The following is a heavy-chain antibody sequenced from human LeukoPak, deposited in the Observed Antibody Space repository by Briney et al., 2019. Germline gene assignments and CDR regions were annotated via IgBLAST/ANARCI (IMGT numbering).Heavy chain of an antibody. CDR3: AKDATASPYFHWFDN. CDR2: ISSGDRT. Sequence: PGGSLRLSCAASGFTFNTYAVSWVRQAPGKGLEWVAGISSGDRTFHAESVKGRFTISRDKSKDTLYLQMNSLRAEDTAVYYCAKDATASPYFHWFDNWGQGTQVIVSS. J-gene: IGHJ4*02. CDR1: GFTFNTYA. D-gene: IGHD3-9*01. V-gene: IGHV3-23*01.